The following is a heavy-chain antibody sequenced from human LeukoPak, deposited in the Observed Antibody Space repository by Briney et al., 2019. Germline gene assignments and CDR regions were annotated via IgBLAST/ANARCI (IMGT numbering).Heavy chain of an antibody. D-gene: IGHD1/OR15-1a*01. J-gene: IGHJ4*02. CDR1: GFTFSSYA. V-gene: IGHV3-30-3*01. CDR2: ISYDGSNK. Sequence: PGGSLRLSCAASGFTFSSYAMHWVRQAPGKGLEWVAVISYDGSNKYYADSVKGRFTISRDNSKNTLYLQMNSLRAEDTAVYYCAENSALEYWGQGTLATVSS. CDR3: AENSALEY.